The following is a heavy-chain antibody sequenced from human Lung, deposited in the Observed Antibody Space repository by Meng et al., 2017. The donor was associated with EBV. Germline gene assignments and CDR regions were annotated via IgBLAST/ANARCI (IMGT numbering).Heavy chain of an antibody. D-gene: IGHD3-10*01. CDR3: ARQSGYFDY. CDR2: IYYSGST. Sequence: QAQLQGTGPGLVKPSDTLSLTCTVSGGSISSYYWSWIRQPPGKGLEWIGHIYYSGSTNYNPSLKSRVTISVDTSKNQFSLKLSSVTATDTAVYYCARQSGYFDYWGQGTLVTVSS. CDR1: GGSISSYY. J-gene: IGHJ4*02. V-gene: IGHV4-59*08.